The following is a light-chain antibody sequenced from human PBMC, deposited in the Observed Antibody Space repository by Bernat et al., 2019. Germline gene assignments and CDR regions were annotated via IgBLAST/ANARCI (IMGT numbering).Light chain of an antibody. CDR1: QVIGTY. V-gene: IGKV1-9*01. Sequence: DIQLTQSPSFLSTSVGDRVTITCRASQVIGTYLAWYHKKPGKASHLLIYGASTLQSGVPSRFIGSGSGTEFTITISSLQPEDSATYYCQQLDKFPITFGQGTRLEIK. CDR3: QQLDKFPIT. CDR2: GAS. J-gene: IGKJ5*01.